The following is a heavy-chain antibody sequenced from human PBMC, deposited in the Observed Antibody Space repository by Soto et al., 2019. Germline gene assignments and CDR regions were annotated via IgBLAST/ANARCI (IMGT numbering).Heavy chain of an antibody. CDR3: AGGGGIFGVVEFDY. D-gene: IGHD3-3*01. V-gene: IGHV4-59*01. CDR2: IYYSGST. Sequence: ASGTLSLTCTVSGGSLSSYYWSWIRQPPGEGLGGVGDIYYSGSTNYNPSLKSRVTISVDTSKNQFPLKLSSVPAADTAVYYCAGGGGIFGVVEFDYWGQGTLVTVSS. J-gene: IGHJ4*02. CDR1: GGSLSSYY.